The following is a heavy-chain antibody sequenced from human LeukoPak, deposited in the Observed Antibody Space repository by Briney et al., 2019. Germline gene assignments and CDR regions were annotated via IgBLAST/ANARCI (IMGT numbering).Heavy chain of an antibody. CDR2: ISSSGSTI. CDR3: ARGVVVVAATHGPFDY. CDR1: GFTFSDYY. J-gene: IGHJ4*02. V-gene: IGHV3-11*04. Sequence: GGSLRLSCAASGFTFSDYYMSWIRQAPGKGLEWVSYISSSGSTIYYADSVKGRFTISRDNAKNSLYLQMNSLRAEDTAVYYCARGVVVVAATHGPFDYWGQGTLVTVSS. D-gene: IGHD2-15*01.